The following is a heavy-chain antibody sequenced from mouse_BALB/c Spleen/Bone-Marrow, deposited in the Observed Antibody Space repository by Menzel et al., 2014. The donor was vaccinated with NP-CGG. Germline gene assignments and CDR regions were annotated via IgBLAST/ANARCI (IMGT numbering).Heavy chain of an antibody. CDR3: AKEGGYSYSCSPYFDF. CDR1: GYSFTGYF. Sequence: EVQLQQSGPELVKPGASVKISCKASGYSFTGYFMNWVMQSHGKSLEWIGRINPYNGDTFYNQKFKGKATLTVDKSSSTSPRALRSQLTSVSSVYYCAKEGGYSYSCSPYFDFWGAGTTVTVSS. J-gene: IGHJ1*01. D-gene: IGHD1-1*01. CDR2: INPYNGDT. V-gene: IGHV1-20*02.